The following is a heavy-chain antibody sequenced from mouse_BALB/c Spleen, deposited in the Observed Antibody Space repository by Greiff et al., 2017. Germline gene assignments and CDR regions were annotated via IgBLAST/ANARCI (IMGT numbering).Heavy chain of an antibody. J-gene: IGHJ3*01. CDR1: GFPFSSFG. CDR2: SSSCSSTI. CDR3: ARRDYYGSNPPEFAY. V-gene: IGHV5-17*02. D-gene: IGHD1-1*01. Sequence: DVMLVESGGGLVQPGGSRKLSCAASGFPFSSFGMHWVRQAPEKGLEWVAYSSSCSSTIYYADTVKGRFTISRDNPKNTLFLQMTSLRSEDTAMYYCARRDYYGSNPPEFAYWGQGTLVTVSA.